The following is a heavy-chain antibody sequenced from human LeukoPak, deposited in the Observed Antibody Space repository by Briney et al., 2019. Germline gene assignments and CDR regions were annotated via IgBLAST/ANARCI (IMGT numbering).Heavy chain of an antibody. CDR2: INHSGST. Sequence: SETLSLTCAVYGGSFSGYYWSWIRQPPGKGLELIGEINHSGSTNYNPSLKSRVTISVDTSKNQFSLKLSSVTAADTAVYYCARGGRYYDILTGYYRSGASTHYFDYWGQGTLVTVSS. CDR3: ARGGRYYDILTGYYRSGASTHYFDY. J-gene: IGHJ4*02. V-gene: IGHV4-34*01. CDR1: GGSFSGYY. D-gene: IGHD3-9*01.